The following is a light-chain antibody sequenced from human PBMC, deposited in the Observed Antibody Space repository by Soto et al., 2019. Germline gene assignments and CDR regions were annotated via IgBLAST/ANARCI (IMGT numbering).Light chain of an antibody. V-gene: IGLV2-14*01. Sequence: QSALTQPASVSGSPGQSITISCTGTSSDVGGYKYVSWYQQHPGKAPKLMIYEVSNRPSGVSNRFSGSKSGNTASLTISGLQAEDEADYYCSSYTSSSLGVVFGGGTKPPS. CDR3: SSYTSSSLGVV. J-gene: IGLJ2*01. CDR1: SSDVGGYKY. CDR2: EVS.